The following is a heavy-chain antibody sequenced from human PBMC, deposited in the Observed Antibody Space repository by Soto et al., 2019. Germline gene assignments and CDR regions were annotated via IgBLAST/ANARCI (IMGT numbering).Heavy chain of an antibody. J-gene: IGHJ4*02. CDR1: GFTLSSYA. D-gene: IGHD3-22*01. CDR3: ARDPGYYYDSSGSEDSPFDY. Sequence: GGSLRLSCAASGFTLSSYAMHWVRQAPGKGLEWVAVISYDGSNKYYADSVKGRFTISRDNSKNTLYLQMNSLRGEDTAVYYCARDPGYYYDSSGSEDSPFDYWGQGTLVTVSS. CDR2: ISYDGSNK. V-gene: IGHV3-30-3*01.